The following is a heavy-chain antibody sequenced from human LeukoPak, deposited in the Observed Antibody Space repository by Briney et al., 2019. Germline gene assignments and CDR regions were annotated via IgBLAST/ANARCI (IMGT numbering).Heavy chain of an antibody. D-gene: IGHD6-13*01. CDR2: IYYSGST. CDR1: GGSISSSSYY. J-gene: IGHJ4*02. V-gene: IGHV4-39*01. Sequence: SEXLSLTCTVSGGSISSSSYYWGWIRQPPGKGLEWVGSIYYSGSTYYNPSLKSRVTISVDTSKNQFSLKLSSVTAADTAVYHCARHSRPLFDYWGQGALVTVSS. CDR3: ARHSRPLFDY.